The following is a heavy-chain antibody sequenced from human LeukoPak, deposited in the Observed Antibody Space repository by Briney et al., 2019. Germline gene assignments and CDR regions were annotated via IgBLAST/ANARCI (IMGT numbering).Heavy chain of an antibody. CDR2: IYPGDSDT. J-gene: IGHJ4*02. CDR3: ARISNYCSSTXXXHDY. Sequence: GESLKISCKGSGYSFTSYWIGWVRQMPGKGLEWMGIIYPGDSDTRYSPSFQGQVTISADKSISTAYLQWSSLKASDTAMYYCARISNYCSSTXXXHDYWGQGTLVTVSS. CDR1: GYSFTSYW. D-gene: IGHD2-2*01. V-gene: IGHV5-51*01.